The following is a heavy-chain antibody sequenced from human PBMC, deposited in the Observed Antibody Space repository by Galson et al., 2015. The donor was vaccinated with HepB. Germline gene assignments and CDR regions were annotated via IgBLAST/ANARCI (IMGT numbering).Heavy chain of an antibody. V-gene: IGHV3-21*04. CDR2: ISSSSSYI. Sequence: SLRLSCAASGFTFSSYSMNWVRQAPGKGLEWVSSISSSSSYIYYADSVKGRFTISRDNSKNTLFLQMSSLRADDTAIYYCAKRAGHSWFDPWGQGTLVTVSS. CDR1: GFTFSSYS. CDR3: AKRAGHSWFDP. J-gene: IGHJ5*02.